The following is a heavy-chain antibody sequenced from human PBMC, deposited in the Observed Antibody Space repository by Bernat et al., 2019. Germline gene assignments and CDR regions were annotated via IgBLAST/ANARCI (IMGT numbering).Heavy chain of an antibody. J-gene: IGHJ6*03. Sequence: QVQLVESGGGVVQPGRSLRLSCAASGFTFSSYGMHWVRQAPGKGLEWVAVIWYDGSNKYYADSVKGRFTISRDNSKNTLYLQMNSLRAEDTAVYYCARDKDLGPNYYYYYMDVWGKGTTVTVSS. V-gene: IGHV3-33*01. D-gene: IGHD2-15*01. CDR3: ARDKDLGPNYYYYYMDV. CDR2: IWYDGSNK. CDR1: GFTFSSYG.